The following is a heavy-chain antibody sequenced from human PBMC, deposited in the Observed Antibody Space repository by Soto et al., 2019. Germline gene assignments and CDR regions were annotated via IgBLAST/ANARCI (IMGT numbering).Heavy chain of an antibody. J-gene: IGHJ4*02. CDR2: IYPGDSDT. D-gene: IGHD3-22*01. Sequence: GESLKISCTGSGYTFTDYWIGWVRQMPEKGLEWMGIIYPGDSDTRYSPSFQGRVSISADKSISTAYLQWSSLKASDTAIYYCARFSSGYYSDSSGHPGFDYWGQGTRVTVSS. V-gene: IGHV5-51*01. CDR1: GYTFTDYW. CDR3: ARFSSGYYSDSSGHPGFDY.